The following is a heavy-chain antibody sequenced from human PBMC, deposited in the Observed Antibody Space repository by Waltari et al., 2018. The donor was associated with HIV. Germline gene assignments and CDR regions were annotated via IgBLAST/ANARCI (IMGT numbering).Heavy chain of an antibody. J-gene: IGHJ6*02. CDR2: IYHSGST. Sequence: QVQLQESGPGLVKPSEPLSLTCTVPGYSISSGYYWGWIRQPPGKGLGWIGSIYHSGSTYYNPSLKSRVTISVDTSKNQFSLKLSSVTAADTAVYYCARVSGPVGIAVAGLAYYGMDVWGQGTTVTVSS. D-gene: IGHD6-19*01. CDR1: GYSISSGYY. CDR3: ARVSGPVGIAVAGLAYYGMDV. V-gene: IGHV4-38-2*02.